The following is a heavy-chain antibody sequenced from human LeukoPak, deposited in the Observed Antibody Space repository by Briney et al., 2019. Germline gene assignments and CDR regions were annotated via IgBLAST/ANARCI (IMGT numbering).Heavy chain of an antibody. Sequence: SETLSLTCTVSGGSISSYYWSWIRQPPGKGLEWIGYISYSGSTDYNPSLKSRVTISVDTSKNQVSLKLSSVTAADTAVYYCARQSAGSYVYFDLWGQGTLVTVSS. CDR3: ARQSAGSYVYFDL. CDR2: ISYSGST. J-gene: IGHJ4*02. D-gene: IGHD3-10*01. V-gene: IGHV4-59*08. CDR1: GGSISSYY.